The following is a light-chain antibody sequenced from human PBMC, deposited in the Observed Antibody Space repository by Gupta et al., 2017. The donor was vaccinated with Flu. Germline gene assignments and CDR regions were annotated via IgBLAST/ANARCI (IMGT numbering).Light chain of an antibody. CDR3: CSDMSDSTWV. CDR2: DVA. Sequence: QSALTQPASVSGSPGQSITISCTGTYTDIGGRSYVSWYQQHPGKAPKLVLYDVAARPSEISDRFSDSQSGNTASLTISGLQAEDEADYYCCSDMSDSTWVFGAGTRLTVL. V-gene: IGLV2-14*03. J-gene: IGLJ3*02. CDR1: YTDIGGRSY.